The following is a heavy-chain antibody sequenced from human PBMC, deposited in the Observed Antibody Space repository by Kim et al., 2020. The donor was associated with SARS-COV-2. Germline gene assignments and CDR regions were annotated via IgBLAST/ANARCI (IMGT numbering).Heavy chain of an antibody. D-gene: IGHD1-26*01. CDR2: ITSRATT. V-gene: IGHV3-15*07. CDR3: SHSGTFNGKFQF. CDR1: GLIFSDAW. J-gene: IGHJ4*02. Sequence: GGSLRLSCTVSGLIFSDAWVNWVRLPPGKGLEWLGRITSRATTDYAVAVRNRVTISRDISRNTIYLQMNSLVTEDTAIYYCSHSGTFNGKFQFWGQGTLVTVSS.